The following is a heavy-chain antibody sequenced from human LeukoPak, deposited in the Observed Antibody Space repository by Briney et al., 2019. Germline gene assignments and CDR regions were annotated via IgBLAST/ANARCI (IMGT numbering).Heavy chain of an antibody. J-gene: IGHJ6*03. V-gene: IGHV3-30*01. Sequence: GRSLRLSCAASGFTFGSYAMHWVRQAPGKGLEWVAVISYDGSNKYYADSVKGRFTISRDNSKNTLYLQMNSLRAEDTAVYYCARDGSYYGSGSYYIRYYYMDVWGKGTTVTVSS. CDR3: ARDGSYYGSGSYYIRYYYMDV. CDR1: GFTFGSYA. CDR2: ISYDGSNK. D-gene: IGHD3-10*01.